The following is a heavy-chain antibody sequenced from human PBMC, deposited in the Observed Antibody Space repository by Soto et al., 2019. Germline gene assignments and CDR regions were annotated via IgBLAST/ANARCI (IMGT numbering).Heavy chain of an antibody. Sequence: QITLKESGPTLVRPAQTRTLTCDFSGFSLSTYHMGVAWIRQPPGKALEWLALIYWDDDKRYSPSLKDRVAISKDPSSNQVVLTITNIDPGDSATYFCAHAGDYDLLTFDHWGPGTLVTVSS. J-gene: IGHJ4*02. CDR3: AHAGDYDLLTFDH. CDR2: IYWDDDK. V-gene: IGHV2-5*02. CDR1: GFSLSTYHMG. D-gene: IGHD4-17*01.